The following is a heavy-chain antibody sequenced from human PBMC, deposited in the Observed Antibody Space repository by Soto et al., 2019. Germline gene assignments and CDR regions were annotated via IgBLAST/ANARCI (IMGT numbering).Heavy chain of an antibody. Sequence: ASVKVSCKASGYTFTSYGISWVRQAPGQGLEWMGWVSAYNVNTNYAQKLQGRVTMTTDTSTSTAYMELRSLRSDDTAVYYCARVQIVVVPAAMLLDYWRQGTLVTVSS. CDR3: ARVQIVVVPAAMLLDY. V-gene: IGHV1-18*01. D-gene: IGHD2-2*01. J-gene: IGHJ4*02. CDR1: GYTFTSYG. CDR2: VSAYNVNT.